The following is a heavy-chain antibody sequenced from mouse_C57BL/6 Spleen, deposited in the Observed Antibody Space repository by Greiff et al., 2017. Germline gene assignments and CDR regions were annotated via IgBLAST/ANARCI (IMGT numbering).Heavy chain of an antibody. Sequence: VQLQQSGPELVKPGASVKISCKASGYSFTGHYMNWVKQSPEKSLEWIGEINPSTGGTTYNQKFKAKATLTVDKSSRTAYMQLKSLTSEDSAVYYCARSDYGSSYIMDYWGQGTSVTVSS. CDR3: ARSDYGSSYIMDY. CDR1: GYSFTGHY. CDR2: INPSTGGT. J-gene: IGHJ4*01. D-gene: IGHD1-1*01. V-gene: IGHV1-42*01.